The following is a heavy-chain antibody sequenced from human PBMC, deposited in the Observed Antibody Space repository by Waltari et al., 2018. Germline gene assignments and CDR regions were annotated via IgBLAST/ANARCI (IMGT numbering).Heavy chain of an antibody. CDR3: ARHQVGGRDFEY. D-gene: IGHD1-26*01. V-gene: IGHV4-38-2*01. CDR1: GYSISSGYY. J-gene: IGHJ4*02. CDR2: IYQSGST. Sequence: QVQLHESGPGLVKSSETLSLTCAVSGYSISSGYYWGWIWQPPGKGLEWIGTIYQSGSTYYNPSLKSRITISLDTSKNQFSLKLNSVTAADTAVYYCARHQVGGRDFEYWGQGTLVTVSS.